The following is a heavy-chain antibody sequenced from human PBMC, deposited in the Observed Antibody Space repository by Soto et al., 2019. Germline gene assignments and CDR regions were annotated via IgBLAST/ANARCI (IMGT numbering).Heavy chain of an antibody. CDR3: ARMPYCYDSSGSLHDAFGI. CDR2: ISYDGSNK. Sequence: QVQLVESGGGVVQTGRSLRLSCAASGFTFSSYAMHWVLQAPCKGLECVVVISYDGSNKYYADYVKGRFTIARDNSKNTLYLPMNSLRAEYTAVYYCARMPYCYDSSGSLHDAFGIWCQGQMVTVSA. CDR1: GFTFSSYA. J-gene: IGHJ3*02. D-gene: IGHD3-22*01. V-gene: IGHV3-30-3*01.